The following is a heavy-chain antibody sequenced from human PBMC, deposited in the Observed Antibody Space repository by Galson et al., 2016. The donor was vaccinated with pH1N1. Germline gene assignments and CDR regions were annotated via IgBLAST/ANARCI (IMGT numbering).Heavy chain of an antibody. J-gene: IGHJ5*02. CDR3: ARDLGVVPAATSWLDP. CDR1: GGTFSDSP. Sequence: SVKVSCKASGGTFSDSPISWVRQAPGQGLEWMGGTIPLFGTTNYAQKFRGRVTITADESTSTAYMELSSLRYEDTAVYYCARDLGVVPAATSWLDPWGQGTLVSVSS. V-gene: IGHV1-69*13. CDR2: TIPLFGTT. D-gene: IGHD2-2*01.